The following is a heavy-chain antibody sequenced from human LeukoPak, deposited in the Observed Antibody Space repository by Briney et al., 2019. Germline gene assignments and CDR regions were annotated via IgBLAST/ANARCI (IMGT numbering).Heavy chain of an antibody. CDR2: IYYTGST. Sequence: SETLSLTRTVSGGSISSSNNYWGWIRQPPGKGLEWIGSIYYTGSTYYSPSLESRLTISVDTPKKQLSLKMRSVTAADTAVYSSSSVDPYYNYYYMDVWGKGTTVTVSS. CDR3: SSVDPYYNYYYMDV. V-gene: IGHV4-39*07. J-gene: IGHJ6*03. CDR1: GGSISSSNNY. D-gene: IGHD6-6*01.